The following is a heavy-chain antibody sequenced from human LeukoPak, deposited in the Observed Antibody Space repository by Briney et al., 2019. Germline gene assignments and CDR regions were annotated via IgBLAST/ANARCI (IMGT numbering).Heavy chain of an antibody. CDR3: ARQGLWLQADY. CDR1: GVSITSGSYY. D-gene: IGHD5-18*01. CDR2: IYTSGST. J-gene: IGHJ4*02. Sequence: SQTLSLTCTVSGVSITSGSYYWSWIRQPAGKGLEWIGRIYTSGSTFYSPSLRSRVTISVDTSKNQFSLRLNSVNAADTAVYYCARQGLWLQADYWGQGTLGTVSS. V-gene: IGHV4-61*02.